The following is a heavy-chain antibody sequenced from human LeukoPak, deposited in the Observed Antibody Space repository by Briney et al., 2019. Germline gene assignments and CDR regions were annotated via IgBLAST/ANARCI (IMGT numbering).Heavy chain of an antibody. CDR3: ARDRGAFDF. V-gene: IGHV3-7*01. Sequence: GGSLRLSCVASGFTFSSYWMSWARQAPGKGLEWVANIKQDGSEKYYVDSVKGRFTISRDNAKNSLYLQMNSLRAEDTAVYYCARDRGAFDFGGQGTMVTVSS. CDR2: IKQDGSEK. J-gene: IGHJ3*01. CDR1: GFTFSSYW.